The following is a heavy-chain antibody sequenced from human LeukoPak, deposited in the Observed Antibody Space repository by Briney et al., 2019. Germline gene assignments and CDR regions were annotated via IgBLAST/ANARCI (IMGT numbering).Heavy chain of an antibody. V-gene: IGHV3-74*01. CDR3: ARAPGIAAAGTRY. D-gene: IGHD6-13*01. CDR2: INSDGSST. J-gene: IGHJ4*02. Sequence: GGPLRLSCAASGFTFSSYWMHWVRQAPGKGLVWVSRINSDGSSTSYADSVKGRFTISRDNAKNTLYLQMNSLRAEDTAVYYCARAPGIAAAGTRYWGQGTLVTVSS. CDR1: GFTFSSYW.